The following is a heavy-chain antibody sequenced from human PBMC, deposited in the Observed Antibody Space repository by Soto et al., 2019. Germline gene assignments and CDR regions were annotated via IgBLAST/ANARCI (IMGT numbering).Heavy chain of an antibody. CDR2: IIPILGIA. V-gene: IGHV1-69*02. J-gene: IGHJ4*02. Sequence: QVQLVQSGAEVKKPGSSVKVSCKASGGTFSSYTISWVRQAPGQGLEWMGRIIPILGIANYAQKFQGRVTXTXXKPTSTAYMELSSLRSEDTAVYYCARADTAMALDYWGQGTLVTVSS. CDR1: GGTFSSYT. D-gene: IGHD5-18*01. CDR3: ARADTAMALDY.